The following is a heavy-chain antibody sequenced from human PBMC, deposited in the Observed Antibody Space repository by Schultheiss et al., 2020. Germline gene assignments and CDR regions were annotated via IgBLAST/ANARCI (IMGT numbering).Heavy chain of an antibody. CDR3: ARQGVGATGGYYYYGMDV. CDR1: GGSISSYY. CDR2: IYYSGST. V-gene: IGHV4-59*08. Sequence: SETLSLTCTVSGGSISSYYWSWIRQPPGKGLEWIGYIYYSGSTNYNPSLKSRVTISVDTSKNQFSLKLSSVTAADTAVYYCARQGVGATGGYYYYGMDVCGEVTTVTVSS. J-gene: IGHJ6*02. D-gene: IGHD1-26*01.